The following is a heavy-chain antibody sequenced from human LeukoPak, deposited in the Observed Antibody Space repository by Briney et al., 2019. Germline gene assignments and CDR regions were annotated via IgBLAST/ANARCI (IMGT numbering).Heavy chain of an antibody. Sequence: ASVKVSRKVSGYTLTELSMHWVRQAPGKGLEWMGGFDPEDGETIYAQKFQGRVTMTEDTSTDTAYMELSSLRSEDTAVYYCATPYGSSLSDYYYGMDVWGKGTTVTVSS. D-gene: IGHD3-10*01. CDR3: ATPYGSSLSDYYYGMDV. CDR1: GYTLTELS. J-gene: IGHJ6*04. CDR2: FDPEDGET. V-gene: IGHV1-24*01.